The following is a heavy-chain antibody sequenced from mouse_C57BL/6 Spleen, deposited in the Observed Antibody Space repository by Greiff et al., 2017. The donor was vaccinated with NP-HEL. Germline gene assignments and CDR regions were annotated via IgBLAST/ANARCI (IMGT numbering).Heavy chain of an antibody. CDR3: ARDRGELLRSVFDY. CDR1: GFTFSSYA. V-gene: IGHV5-4*01. J-gene: IGHJ2*01. Sequence: EVKLMESGGGLVKPGGSLKLSCAASGFTFSSYAMSWVRQTPEKRLEWVATISDGGSYTYYPDNVKGRFTISRDNAKNNLYLQMSHLKSEDTAMYYCARDRGELLRSVFDYWGQGTTLTVSS. CDR2: ISDGGSYT. D-gene: IGHD1-1*01.